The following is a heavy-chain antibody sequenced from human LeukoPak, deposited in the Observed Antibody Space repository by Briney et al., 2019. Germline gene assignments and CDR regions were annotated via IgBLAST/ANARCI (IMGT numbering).Heavy chain of an antibody. CDR2: IFYSGST. J-gene: IGHJ4*02. CDR3: ARVGSIGYYPYYFDY. V-gene: IGHV4-31*03. Sequence: SETLSLTCTVSGDSINNGGYYWVWIRQLPGKGLEWIGYIFYSGSTYYTPSLESRVTMTVDTSKNQFSLKLTSVTAADTAVYYCARVGSIGYYPYYFDYWGQGTLVTVSS. CDR1: GDSINNGGYY. D-gene: IGHD3-22*01.